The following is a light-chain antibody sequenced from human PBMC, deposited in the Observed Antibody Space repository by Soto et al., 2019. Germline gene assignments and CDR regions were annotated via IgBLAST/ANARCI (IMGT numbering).Light chain of an antibody. J-gene: IGKJ5*01. CDR2: DAS. Sequence: EIVLTQSPATLSLSPGERATLSCRASQSVSSYLAWYQQKPGQAPRLLIYDASSRATGIPDRFSGSGSGTDFTLTISRLEPEDFAVYYCQQYGTSAITFGQGTRLEIK. V-gene: IGKV3-20*01. CDR3: QQYGTSAIT. CDR1: QSVSSY.